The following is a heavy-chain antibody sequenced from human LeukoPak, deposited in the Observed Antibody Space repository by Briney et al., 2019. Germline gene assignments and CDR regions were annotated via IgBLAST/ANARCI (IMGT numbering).Heavy chain of an antibody. J-gene: IGHJ4*02. Sequence: PSETLSLTCTVSGGSISSSSYYWGWIRQPPGKGLEWIGSIYYSGSTYYNPSLKSRVTISVDTSKNQFSLKLSSVTAADTAVYFCARRARLGRAIVDWGQGTLVTVSS. CDR1: GGSISSSSYY. V-gene: IGHV4-39*01. D-gene: IGHD2-2*01. CDR3: ARRARLGRAIVD. CDR2: IYYSGST.